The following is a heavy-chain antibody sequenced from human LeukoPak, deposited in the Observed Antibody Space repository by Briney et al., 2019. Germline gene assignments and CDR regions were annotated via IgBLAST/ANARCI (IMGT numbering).Heavy chain of an antibody. D-gene: IGHD3-10*01. CDR2: IHHRGTT. V-gene: IGHV4-39*07. Sequence: PSETLSLTCIVSGGSLSTNTYYWGWIRLPPGKGLEWIGEIHHRGTTYYNPSLRSRVTISVDTSKNQFSLRLTSVTAADTAVYYCARVTYNGYQHFDYWGRGNLVTVS. CDR1: GGSLSTNTYY. J-gene: IGHJ4*02. CDR3: ARVTYNGYQHFDY.